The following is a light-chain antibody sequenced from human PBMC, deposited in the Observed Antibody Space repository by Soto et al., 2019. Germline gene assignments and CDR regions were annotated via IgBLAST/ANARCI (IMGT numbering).Light chain of an antibody. J-gene: IGLJ1*01. V-gene: IGLV1-47*01. CDR2: RNN. CDR3: AAWDDSLSGSYV. CDR1: SSNIGSNY. Sequence: QPVLTQPPSASGNPGQRVTISCSGSSSNIGSNYVYWYQQLPGTAPKLLIYRNNQRPSGVPDRFSGSKSGTSASLAIRGLRSEDEADYYCAAWDDSLSGSYVFGTGTKLTVL.